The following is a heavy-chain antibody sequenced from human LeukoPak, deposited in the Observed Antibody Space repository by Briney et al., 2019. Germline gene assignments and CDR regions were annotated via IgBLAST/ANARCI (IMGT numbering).Heavy chain of an antibody. V-gene: IGHV4-59*01. D-gene: IGHD2-15*01. CDR1: GGSIMYYY. J-gene: IGHJ4*02. CDR2: IYYNGST. CDR3: ARKGGLFDY. Sequence: SETLSLTCTVSGGSIMYYYWSWIRQSPGKGLEWIGYIYYNGSTNYNPSLKSRVSISVDTSKNQCSLKVTSVTAADTAVYYCARKGGLFDYWGQGTLVTVSS.